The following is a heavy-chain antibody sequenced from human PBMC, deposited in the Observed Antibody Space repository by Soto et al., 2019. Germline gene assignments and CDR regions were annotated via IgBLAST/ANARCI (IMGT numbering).Heavy chain of an antibody. CDR2: ISGYSGDT. D-gene: IGHD6-13*01. Sequence: GASVKVSCKASGYTFTSYGISWVRQAPGQGLDWMGWISGYSGDTDYAQKFHGRVTLTTDTSTRTAYMELRSLSSDDTAVYYCARLAAAGTGMRYWGQGTQVTVSS. CDR3: ARLAAAGTGMRY. V-gene: IGHV1-18*04. CDR1: GYTFTSYG. J-gene: IGHJ4*02.